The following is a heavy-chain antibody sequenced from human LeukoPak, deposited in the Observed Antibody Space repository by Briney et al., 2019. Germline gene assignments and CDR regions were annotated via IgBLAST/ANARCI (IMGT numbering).Heavy chain of an antibody. Sequence: PGGSLRLSCTASGFTFSDYYMNWIRQAPGKGLEWVSSISSSSSYIYYADSVKGRFTISRDNAKNSLYLQMNSLRAEDTAVYYCAKLRFLEWSSDFGMDVWGQGTTVTVSS. V-gene: IGHV3-21*01. D-gene: IGHD3-3*01. J-gene: IGHJ6*02. CDR1: GFTFSDYY. CDR3: AKLRFLEWSSDFGMDV. CDR2: ISSSSSYI.